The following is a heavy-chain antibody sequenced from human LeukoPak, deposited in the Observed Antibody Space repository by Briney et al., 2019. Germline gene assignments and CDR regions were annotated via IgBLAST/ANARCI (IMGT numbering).Heavy chain of an antibody. CDR2: ISAYNGNT. V-gene: IGHV1-18*01. Sequence: ASVKVSCKASGYTFTSYGISWVRQAPGQGLEWMGWISAYNGNTNYAQKLQGRVTMTTDTSTSTAYMELRSLRSDDPAVYYCAREVGIVVVIRGANWFDPWGQGTLVTVSS. CDR1: GYTFTSYG. CDR3: AREVGIVVVIRGANWFDP. J-gene: IGHJ5*02. D-gene: IGHD2-21*01.